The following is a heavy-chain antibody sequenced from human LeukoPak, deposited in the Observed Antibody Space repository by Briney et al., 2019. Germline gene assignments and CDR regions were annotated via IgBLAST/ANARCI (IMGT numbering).Heavy chain of an antibody. CDR1: GYTFTTYG. CDR2: ISTYDGNT. Sequence: ASVKVSCKASGYTFTTYGINWVRQAPGQGLGWMGWISTYDGNTNYAEKLQGRVTMTTDTSTSTAYMELRSLRSDDTALYYCARDRGRQKWFQGFDPWGQGTLVTVSS. V-gene: IGHV1-18*01. J-gene: IGHJ5*02. CDR3: ARDRGRQKWFQGFDP. D-gene: IGHD3-22*01.